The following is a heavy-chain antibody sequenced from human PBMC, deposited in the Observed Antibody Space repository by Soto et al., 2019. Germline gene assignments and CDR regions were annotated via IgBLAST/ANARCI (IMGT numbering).Heavy chain of an antibody. D-gene: IGHD6-13*01. CDR2: IYYSGST. V-gene: IGHV4-39*01. CDR1: GGSISSSSYY. J-gene: IGHJ4*02. Sequence: QLQLQESGLGLVKPSETLSLTCTVSGGSISSSSYYWGWIRQPPGKGLEWIGSIYYSGSTYYNPSLKSRVTISVDTSKNQFSLKLSSVTAADTAVYYCARRQSSSWYGLWGQGTLVTVSS. CDR3: ARRQSSSWYGL.